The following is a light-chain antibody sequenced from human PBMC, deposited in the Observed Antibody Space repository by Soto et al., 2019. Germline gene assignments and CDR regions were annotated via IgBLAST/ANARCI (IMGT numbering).Light chain of an antibody. J-gene: IGKJ1*01. CDR2: AAS. CDR3: QQSYSTPWT. CDR1: QGISSS. Sequence: AIRMTQSPSSLSASTGARVTITCRASQGISSSLAWFQQKTGQAPKLLIYAASSLQRGVPSRFSGSGSGTDFTLTISSLQPEDVATYYCQQSYSTPWTLGQGTKVDIK. V-gene: IGKV1-8*01.